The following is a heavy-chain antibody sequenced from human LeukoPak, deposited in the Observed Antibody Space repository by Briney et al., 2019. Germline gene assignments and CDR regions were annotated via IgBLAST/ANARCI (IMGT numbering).Heavy chain of an antibody. J-gene: IGHJ4*02. D-gene: IGHD6-13*01. CDR1: GFTSSSYW. CDR2: INSDGYSL. CDR3: ARLGYSSSWYYFDY. Sequence: GGSLRLSCAASGFTSSSYWMHWVRQAPGKGLVWVSRINSDGYSLSYADSVKGRFTISRDNAKNTLHLEMNSLRAEDTAVYYCARLGYSSSWYYFDYWGQGTLVTVSS. V-gene: IGHV3-74*01.